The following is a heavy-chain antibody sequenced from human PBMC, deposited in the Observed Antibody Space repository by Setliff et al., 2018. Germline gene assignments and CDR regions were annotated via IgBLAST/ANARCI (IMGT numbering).Heavy chain of an antibody. V-gene: IGHV4-34*01. D-gene: IGHD3-3*01. Sequence: SETLSLTCAAYGGTFSDYYWTWIRQPPGKGLEWVGEINHRGSTNYNPSLKSRVTISVDTSKDQFSLSLTSVTAADTAVYYCARMSGFQYIDVWGKGTTVTVSS. J-gene: IGHJ6*03. CDR1: GGTFSDYY. CDR3: ARMSGFQYIDV. CDR2: INHRGST.